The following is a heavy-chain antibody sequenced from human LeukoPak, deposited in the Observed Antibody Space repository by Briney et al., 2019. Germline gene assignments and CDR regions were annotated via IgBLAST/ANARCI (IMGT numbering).Heavy chain of an antibody. CDR2: IYSGGST. V-gene: IGHV3-53*01. J-gene: IGHJ3*02. CDR3: AREKYYYATGGAFDI. CDR1: GFTVSSNY. Sequence: GGSLRLSCAASGFTVSSNYMSWVRQAPGKGLEWVSVIYSGGSTYYADSVKGRFTISRDNSKNTLYLQMNSLRPEATAVYYCAREKYYYATGGAFDIWGQGTMVTVSS. D-gene: IGHD3-10*01.